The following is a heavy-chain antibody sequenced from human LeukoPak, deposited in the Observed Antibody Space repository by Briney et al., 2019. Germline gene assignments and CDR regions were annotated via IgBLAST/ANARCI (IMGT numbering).Heavy chain of an antibody. V-gene: IGHV4-34*01. CDR2: INHSGST. Sequence: SVTLSLTCAVYGGSFSGYYWSWIRQPPGKGLEWIGEINHSGSTNYNPSLKSRVTISVDTSKNQFSLKLSSVTAADTAVYYCARVVPITMIVVVIGNYFDYWGQGTLVTVSS. D-gene: IGHD3-22*01. CDR1: GGSFSGYY. J-gene: IGHJ4*02. CDR3: ARVVPITMIVVVIGNYFDY.